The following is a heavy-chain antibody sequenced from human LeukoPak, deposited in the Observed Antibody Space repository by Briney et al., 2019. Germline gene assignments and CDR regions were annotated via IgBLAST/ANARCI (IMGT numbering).Heavy chain of an antibody. Sequence: GGSLRLSCAASGFTFSSYWMHWVRQAPGKGLAWVSRINSDGSSTSYADSVKGRFTISRDNAKNTLYLQMNSLRAEDTAVYYCARGGRGSGYSDWWGQGTLVTVSS. D-gene: IGHD3-3*01. J-gene: IGHJ4*02. CDR1: GFTFSSYW. CDR3: ARGGRGSGYSDW. V-gene: IGHV3-74*01. CDR2: INSDGSST.